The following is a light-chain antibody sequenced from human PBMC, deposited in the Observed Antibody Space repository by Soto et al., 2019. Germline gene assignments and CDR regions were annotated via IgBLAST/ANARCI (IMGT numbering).Light chain of an antibody. J-gene: IGLJ2*01. CDR1: SSDVGGYNY. CDR3: SSYAGNNKMV. Sequence: QSALTQPPSASGSPGQSVTISCTGTSSDVGGYNYVSWYQQQPGKAPKLMIYEVTKRPSGVPDRFSGSKSGNTASLTVSGLQAEDEADYYCSSYAGNNKMVFGGGTKLTVL. CDR2: EVT. V-gene: IGLV2-8*01.